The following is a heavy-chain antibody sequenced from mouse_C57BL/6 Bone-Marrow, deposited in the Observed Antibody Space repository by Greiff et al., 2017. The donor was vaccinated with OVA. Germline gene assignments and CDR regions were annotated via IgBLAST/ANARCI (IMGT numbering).Heavy chain of an antibody. CDR1: GSTFTDYE. V-gene: IGHV1-15*01. Sequence: QVQLQQSGAELVRPGASVTLSCKASGSTFTDYEMPWVKQTPVHGLEWIGAIDPETGGTAYNQKFKGKAILTADKSSSTAYMELRSLTSEDSAVYYCTTRSSDWYFDVWGTGTTVTVSS. CDR3: TTRSSDWYFDV. D-gene: IGHD1-1*01. J-gene: IGHJ1*03. CDR2: IDPETGGT.